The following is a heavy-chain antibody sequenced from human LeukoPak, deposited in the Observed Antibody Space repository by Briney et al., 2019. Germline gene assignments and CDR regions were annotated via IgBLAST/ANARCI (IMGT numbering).Heavy chain of an antibody. Sequence: NPGGSLRLSCAASGFTFSDYYMSWIRQAPGKGLEWVSYISSSGSTIYYADSVKGRFTISRDNAKNSLYLQMNSLRAEDTAVYYCARPHACSSTSCFDWFDPWGQGTLVTVSS. CDR3: ARPHACSSTSCFDWFDP. J-gene: IGHJ5*02. V-gene: IGHV3-11*01. CDR2: ISSSGSTI. CDR1: GFTFSDYY. D-gene: IGHD2-2*01.